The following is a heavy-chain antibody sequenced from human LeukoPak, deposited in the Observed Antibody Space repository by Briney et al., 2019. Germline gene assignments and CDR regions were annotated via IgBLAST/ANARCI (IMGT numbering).Heavy chain of an antibody. Sequence: SEPLSLTCAVYGGSFSGYYWSWIRQPPGEGLEWIGYIYYSGSTNYDPSLKSRVTISVDTSKNQFSLKLSSVTAADTAVYYCARVVEKATLGSDHDAFDIWGQGTMVTVSS. V-gene: IGHV4-59*01. D-gene: IGHD5-24*01. CDR3: ARVVEKATLGSDHDAFDI. J-gene: IGHJ3*02. CDR2: IYYSGST. CDR1: GGSFSGYY.